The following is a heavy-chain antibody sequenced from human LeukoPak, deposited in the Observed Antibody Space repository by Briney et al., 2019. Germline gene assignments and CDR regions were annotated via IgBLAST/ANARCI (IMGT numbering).Heavy chain of an antibody. V-gene: IGHV1-8*01. J-gene: IGHJ4*02. CDR1: GYTFTSYD. CDR2: MNPNSGNT. CDR3: ARGGYYYDSCGIDY. D-gene: IGHD3-22*01. Sequence: ASVKVSCKASGYTFTSYDINWVRQATGQGLEWMGWMNPNSGNTGYAQKFQGRVTMTSNTSISTAYMELSSLRSEDTAVYYCARGGYYYDSCGIDYWGQGTLVTVSS.